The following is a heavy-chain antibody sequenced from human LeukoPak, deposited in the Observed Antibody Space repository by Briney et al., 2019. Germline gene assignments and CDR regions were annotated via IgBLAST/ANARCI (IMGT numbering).Heavy chain of an antibody. CDR3: ARDGYCSGGSCFIDY. CDR2: IYYSGST. V-gene: IGHV4-59*12. CDR1: GGSISSYY. D-gene: IGHD2-15*01. Sequence: ASETLSLTCTVSGGSISSYYWSWIRQPPGKGLEWIGYIYYSGSTNYNPSLKSRVTISVDTSKNQFSLKLSSVTAADTAVYYCARDGYCSGGSCFIDYWGQGTLVTVSS. J-gene: IGHJ4*02.